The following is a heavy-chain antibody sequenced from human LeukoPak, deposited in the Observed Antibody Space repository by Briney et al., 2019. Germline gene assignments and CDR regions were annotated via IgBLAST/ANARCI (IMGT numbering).Heavy chain of an antibody. CDR2: IKINGATT. D-gene: IGHD2-15*01. CDR3: VVVQRRYNWFDP. V-gene: IGHV3-23*01. Sequence: GGSLRLSCAASGFTFSSSAMSWVRQAPGKGLEWVSTIKINGATTYYADSVKGRFTISRDISKNTLYLQLNSLRAEDTAVYYCVVVQRRYNWFDPWGQGTLVTVSS. J-gene: IGHJ5*02. CDR1: GFTFSSSA.